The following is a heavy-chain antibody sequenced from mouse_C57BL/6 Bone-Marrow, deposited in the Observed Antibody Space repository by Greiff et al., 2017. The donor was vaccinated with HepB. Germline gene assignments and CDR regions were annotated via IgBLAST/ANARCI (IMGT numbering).Heavy chain of an antibody. CDR1: EYEFPSHD. V-gene: IGHV5-2*01. CDR3: ARQSAGTPWFAY. Sequence: EVQGVESGGGLVQPGESLKLSCESTEYEFPSHDMSWVRKTPEKRLELVAAINSDGGSTYYPDTMERRFIIARDNTKKTLYLQMSSLRSEDTALYYFARQSAGTPWFAYWGQGTLVTVSA. CDR2: INSDGGST. D-gene: IGHD4-1*01. J-gene: IGHJ3*01.